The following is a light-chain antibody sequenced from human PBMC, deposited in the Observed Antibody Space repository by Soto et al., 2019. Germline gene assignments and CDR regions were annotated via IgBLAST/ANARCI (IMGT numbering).Light chain of an antibody. J-gene: IGLJ3*02. CDR2: EGD. Sequence: QSALTQPASVSGSPGQSITISCTGTSSDIGSYNLVSWYQQHPGKALKLMIYEGDKRPSGVSNRFSGSKPGNTASLAISGLQAEDEADYYCCSYAGSSTLVFGGGTKVTVL. V-gene: IGLV2-23*01. CDR1: SSDIGSYNL. CDR3: CSYAGSSTLV.